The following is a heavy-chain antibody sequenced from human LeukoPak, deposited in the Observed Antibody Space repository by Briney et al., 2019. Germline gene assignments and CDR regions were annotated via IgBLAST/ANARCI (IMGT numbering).Heavy chain of an antibody. CDR1: GFTFGSYA. CDR3: ARAPTLGGLAVAGTRGDFDY. Sequence: GGSLRLSCAASGFTFGSYAMSWVRQAPGKGLEWVSGITGSGGSTYYTDSVKGRFTISRDNSKNTLYLQMNSLRAEDTAIYYCARAPTLGGLAVAGTRGDFDYWGQGTLVTVSS. D-gene: IGHD6-19*01. J-gene: IGHJ4*02. CDR2: ITGSGGST. V-gene: IGHV3-23*01.